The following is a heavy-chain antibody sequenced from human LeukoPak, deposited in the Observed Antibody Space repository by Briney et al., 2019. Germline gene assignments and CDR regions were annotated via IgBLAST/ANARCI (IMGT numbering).Heavy chain of an antibody. Sequence: GGSLRLSCAASGFTFNNAWMSWVRQAPGKGLEWVAVIWYDGSNKYYADSVKGRFTISRDNSKNTLYLQMNSLRAEDTAVYYCARAGYSSSWYYFDYWGQGTLVTVSS. CDR2: IWYDGSNK. CDR3: ARAGYSSSWYYFDY. J-gene: IGHJ4*02. D-gene: IGHD6-13*01. CDR1: GFTFNNAW. V-gene: IGHV3-33*08.